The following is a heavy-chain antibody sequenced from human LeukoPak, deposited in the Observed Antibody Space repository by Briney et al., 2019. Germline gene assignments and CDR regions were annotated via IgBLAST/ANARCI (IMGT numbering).Heavy chain of an antibody. Sequence: GGSLRLSCAASGFTFSSYWMSWVRQAPGKGLEWVANIKQDGSEKYYVDSVKGRFTISRDNAKYSLYLQMNSLRAEDTAVYYCARERSPFCSGGSCYSDYWGQGTLVTVSS. V-gene: IGHV3-7*01. CDR2: IKQDGSEK. D-gene: IGHD2-15*01. CDR1: GFTFSSYW. J-gene: IGHJ4*02. CDR3: ARERSPFCSGGSCYSDY.